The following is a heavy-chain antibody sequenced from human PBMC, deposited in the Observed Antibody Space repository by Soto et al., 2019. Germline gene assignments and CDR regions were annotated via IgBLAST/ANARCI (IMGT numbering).Heavy chain of an antibody. V-gene: IGHV4-4*02. CDR2: IYHSGST. J-gene: IGHJ4*02. CDR1: SGSISSSNW. D-gene: IGHD5-12*01. CDR3: ARGGDIVARAFDY. Sequence: QVQLQESGPGLVKPSGTLSLTCAVSSGSISSSNWWSWVRQPPGKGLEWIGEIYHSGSTNYNPSLKSRGTISVDKSKNQFSLKLSSVTAADTAVYYCARGGDIVARAFDYWGQGTLVTVSS.